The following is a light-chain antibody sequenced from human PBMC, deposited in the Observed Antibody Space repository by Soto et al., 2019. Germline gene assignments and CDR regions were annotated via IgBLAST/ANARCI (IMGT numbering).Light chain of an antibody. J-gene: IGKJ1*01. CDR3: QQYNNWPQT. V-gene: IGKV3-15*01. CDR2: DAS. Sequence: EIVMTQSPVTLSVSPVERATLSCRASQSVRSNLAWYQQKPGQAPRLLMYDASTRATGIPARFSGSGSGTEFTLTISSLQSEDFAVYYCQQYNNWPQTFGQGTKVDI. CDR1: QSVRSN.